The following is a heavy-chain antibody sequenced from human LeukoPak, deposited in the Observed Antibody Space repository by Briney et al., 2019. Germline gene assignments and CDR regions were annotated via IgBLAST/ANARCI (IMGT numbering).Heavy chain of an antibody. CDR2: ISSSSSYI. CDR3: ARGRGTVTTGYYYYMDV. CDR1: GFTFSSYS. J-gene: IGHJ6*03. Sequence: GGFLRLSCAASGFTFSSYSMNWVRQAPGKGLEWVSSISSSSSYIYYADSVKGRFTISRDNAKNSLYLQMDSLRAEDTAVYYCARGRGTVTTGYYYYMDVWGKGTTVTVSS. V-gene: IGHV3-21*01. D-gene: IGHD4-11*01.